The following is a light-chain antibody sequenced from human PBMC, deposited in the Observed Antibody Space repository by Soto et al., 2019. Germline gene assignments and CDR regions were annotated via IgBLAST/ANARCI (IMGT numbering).Light chain of an antibody. CDR1: SSNIGAGYD. CDR2: GNS. Sequence: QSVLTQPPSVSGAPGQRVTISCTGSSSNIGAGYDVHWYQQLPGTAPKLLIYGNSNRPSGVPDRFSGSKSGTSASLAITGLQAEDEADYYCQSYDSSLVVFGTGTKLIVL. V-gene: IGLV1-40*01. J-gene: IGLJ1*01. CDR3: QSYDSSLVV.